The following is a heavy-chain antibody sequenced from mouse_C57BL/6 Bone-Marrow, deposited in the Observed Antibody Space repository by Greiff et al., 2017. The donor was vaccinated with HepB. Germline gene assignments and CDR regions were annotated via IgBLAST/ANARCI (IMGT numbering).Heavy chain of an antibody. CDR2: ISDGGSYT. CDR3: ARDTDYCSSH. J-gene: IGHJ2*01. D-gene: IGHD1-1*01. V-gene: IGHV5-4*01. CDR1: GFTFSSYA. Sequence: EVQVVESGGGLVKPGGSLQLSCAASGFTFSSYAMSWVRQTPEKRLEWVATISDGGSYTYYPDNVKGRFTISRANAKNNLYLQMSHLKSKDTAMYYCARDTDYCSSHWGQGTTLTVSS.